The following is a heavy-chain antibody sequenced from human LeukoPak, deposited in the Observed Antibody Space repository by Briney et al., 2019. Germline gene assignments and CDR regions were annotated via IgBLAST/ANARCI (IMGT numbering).Heavy chain of an antibody. CDR2: IYYSGST. V-gene: IGHV4-59*01. J-gene: IGHJ4*02. D-gene: IGHD3-16*02. Sequence: PSETLSLTCTVSGGSISSYYWSWIRQPPGKGLEWIGYIYYSGSTNYIPSLKSRVTISVDTSKNQFSLKLSSVTAADTAVYYCARVYGDYVWGSYRYDYWGQGTLVTVSS. CDR3: ARVYGDYVWGSYRYDY. CDR1: GGSISSYY.